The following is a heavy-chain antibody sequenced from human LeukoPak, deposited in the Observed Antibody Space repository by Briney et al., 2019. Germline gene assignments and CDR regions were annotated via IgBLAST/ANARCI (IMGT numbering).Heavy chain of an antibody. J-gene: IGHJ4*02. CDR1: GYTLTDYY. CDR3: ARGSLGTFDY. CDR2: INPNSGGT. Sequence: ASVKVSCKASGYTLTDYYMHWVRQAPGQGLEWMGRINPNSGGTNYAQKFQGRVTMTRDTSISTAYMELRSLRSDDTAVYYCARGSLGTFDYWGQGTLVTVSS. V-gene: IGHV1-2*06. D-gene: IGHD1-1*01.